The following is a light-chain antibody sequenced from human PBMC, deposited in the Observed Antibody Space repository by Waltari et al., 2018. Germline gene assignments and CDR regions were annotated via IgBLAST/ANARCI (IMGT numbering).Light chain of an antibody. CDR3: QQSYSTPT. V-gene: IGKV1-39*01. Sequence: DIQMTQSPSSLSASVGDRVTITCRASQSISSYLNWYQQKPGKAPKILIYAASSLQSGVPSRFSGSGSVTDFTLTISSLQPEDFATYYCQQSYSTPTFGGGTKVEIK. J-gene: IGKJ4*01. CDR1: QSISSY. CDR2: AAS.